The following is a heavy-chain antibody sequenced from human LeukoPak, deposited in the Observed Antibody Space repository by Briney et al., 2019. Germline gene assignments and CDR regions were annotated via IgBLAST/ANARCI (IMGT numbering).Heavy chain of an antibody. V-gene: IGHV4-34*01. D-gene: IGHD3-16*02. CDR3: ARGRGYNSFDY. Sequence: PSETLSLTCAVYGGSFSGYHWRWIRQPPGKGLEWIGEINHSGSTNYNPSLKSRITISVDTSKNQFSLKLTSVTAADTAVYYCARGRGYNSFDYWGQGTLVTVSS. J-gene: IGHJ4*02. CDR2: INHSGST. CDR1: GGSFSGYH.